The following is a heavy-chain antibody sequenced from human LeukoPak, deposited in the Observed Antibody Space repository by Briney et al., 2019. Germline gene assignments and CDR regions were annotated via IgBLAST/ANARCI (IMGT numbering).Heavy chain of an antibody. J-gene: IGHJ3*02. V-gene: IGHV4-59*01. CDR3: AREQWPVHAPFPYNAFDI. CDR1: GGSISSYY. D-gene: IGHD6-19*01. Sequence: SETLSLTCTVSGGSISSYYWSWIRQPPGKGLEWIGYIYYSGSTNYNPSLKSRVTISVDTSKNQFSLKLSSVTAADTAVYYCAREQWPVHAPFPYNAFDIWGQGTMVTVSS. CDR2: IYYSGST.